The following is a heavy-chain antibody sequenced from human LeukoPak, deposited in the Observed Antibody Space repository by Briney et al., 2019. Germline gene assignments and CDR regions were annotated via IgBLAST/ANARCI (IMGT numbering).Heavy chain of an antibody. CDR3: VRGGGLPNCGGYCPPDT. J-gene: IGHJ3*02. V-gene: IGHV4-30-2*01. Sequence: MPSETLSLTCTVSGGSISHVAYSWSWIRQPPGEGLEWIGLFHHTVGIDYKPSLKSRVTISGDRTKNQPSLTLTSVTAADTAVYYCVRGGGLPNCGGYCPPDTWGQGKMVIVSS. CDR2: FHHTVGI. D-gene: IGHD2-21*02. CDR1: GGSISHVAYS.